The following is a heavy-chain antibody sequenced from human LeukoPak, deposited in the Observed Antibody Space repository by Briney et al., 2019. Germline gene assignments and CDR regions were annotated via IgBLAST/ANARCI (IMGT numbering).Heavy chain of an antibody. V-gene: IGHV3-7*01. Sequence: GSLRLSCAASGFTFSSYWMSWVRQALGKGLEWVANIKQDGSEKYYVDSVKGRFTISRDNAKNSLYLQMNSPRAEDTAVYYCARDSIAAAGTEDYWGQGTLVTVSS. J-gene: IGHJ4*02. CDR1: GFTFSSYW. CDR2: IKQDGSEK. D-gene: IGHD6-13*01. CDR3: ARDSIAAAGTEDY.